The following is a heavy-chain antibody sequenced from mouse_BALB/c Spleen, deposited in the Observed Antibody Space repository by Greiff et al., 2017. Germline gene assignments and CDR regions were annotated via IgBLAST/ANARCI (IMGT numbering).Heavy chain of an antibody. CDR2: INSNGGST. CDR3: ARHGLYYFDY. CDR1: GFTFSSYY. V-gene: IGHV5-6-2*01. Sequence: EVMLVESGGGLVKLGGSLKLSCAASGFTFSSYYMSWVRQTPEKRLELVAAINSNGGSTYYPDTVKGRFTISRDNAKNTLYLQMSSLKSEDTALYYCARHGLYYFDYWGQGTTLTVSS. J-gene: IGHJ2*01.